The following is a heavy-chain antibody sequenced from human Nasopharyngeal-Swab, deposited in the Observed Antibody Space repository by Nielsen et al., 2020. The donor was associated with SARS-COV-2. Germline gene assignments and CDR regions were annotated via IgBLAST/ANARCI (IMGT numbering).Heavy chain of an antibody. V-gene: IGHV4-34*01. Sequence: WIRQPPGKGLEWIGEINHSGSTNYNPSLKSRVTISVDTSKNQFSLKLSSVTAADTAVYYCARVGRQIGYCSGGSCSRWGRYDHWGQGTLVTVSS. J-gene: IGHJ4*02. CDR2: INHSGST. D-gene: IGHD2-15*01. CDR3: ARVGRQIGYCSGGSCSRWGRYDH.